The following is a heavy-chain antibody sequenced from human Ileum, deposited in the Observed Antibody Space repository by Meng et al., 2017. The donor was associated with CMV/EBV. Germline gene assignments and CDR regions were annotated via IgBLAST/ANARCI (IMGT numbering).Heavy chain of an antibody. Sequence: GESLKISCTASGFTFGDYAMSWVRQAPGKGLEWVSYIGPSGSSMNYADSVKGRFTISRDNAKNSLYLQMNSLRADDTAMYYCAREHFTGSGCALNIWGQGTMVTVSS. CDR1: GFTFGDYA. J-gene: IGHJ3*02. CDR2: IGPSGSSM. V-gene: IGHV3-11*01. D-gene: IGHD3-10*01. CDR3: AREHFTGSGCALNI.